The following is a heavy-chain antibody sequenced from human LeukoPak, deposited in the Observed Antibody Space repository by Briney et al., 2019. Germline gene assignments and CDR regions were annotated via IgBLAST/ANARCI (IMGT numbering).Heavy chain of an antibody. J-gene: IGHJ5*02. V-gene: IGHV4-61*02. CDR3: ARDVEDGFPNNWFDP. D-gene: IGHD2-15*01. CDR2: IYTSGST. CDR1: GGSISSGSYY. Sequence: PSETLSLTCTVSGGSISSGSYYWSWIRQPAGKGLEWIGRIYTSGSTNYNPSLKSRVTISVDTSKNQFSLKLSSVTAADTAVYYCARDVEDGFPNNWFDPWGQGTLVTVSS.